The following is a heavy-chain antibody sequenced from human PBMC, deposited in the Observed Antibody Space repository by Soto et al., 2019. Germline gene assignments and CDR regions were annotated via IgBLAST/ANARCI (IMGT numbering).Heavy chain of an antibody. D-gene: IGHD2-2*01. J-gene: IGHJ4*02. V-gene: IGHV3-33*03. Sequence: QVQLVESGGGVVQPGRSLRLSCAASGFTFSSYGMHWVRQAPGKGLEWVAVIWYDGSNKYYADSVKGRFTISRDNAKNSLYLQMNSLRAEDTAVYYCAIRVYASYFDYWGQGTLVTVSS. CDR2: IWYDGSNK. CDR1: GFTFSSYG. CDR3: AIRVYASYFDY.